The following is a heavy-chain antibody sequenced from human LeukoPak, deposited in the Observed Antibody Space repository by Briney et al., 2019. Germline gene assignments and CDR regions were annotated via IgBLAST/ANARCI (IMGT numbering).Heavy chain of an antibody. CDR2: IYYSGST. D-gene: IGHD3-10*01. Sequence: PSETLSLTCTVSGGSISSYYWSWIRQPPGKGLQWIGYIYYSGSTNYNPSLKSRVTISVDTSKNQFSLKLSSVTAADTAVYYYARTPYYYGSGSYYSAYYFDYWGQGTLVTVSS. CDR3: ARTPYYYGSGSYYSAYYFDY. V-gene: IGHV4-59*01. J-gene: IGHJ4*02. CDR1: GGSISSYY.